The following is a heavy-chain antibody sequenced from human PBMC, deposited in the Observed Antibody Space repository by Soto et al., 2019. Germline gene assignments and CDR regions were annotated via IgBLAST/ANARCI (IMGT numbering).Heavy chain of an antibody. D-gene: IGHD3-10*01. CDR2: INPSGGST. CDR3: ARTLWFGELWAPFDY. Sequence: QVQLVQSGAEVKKPGASVKVSCKASGYTFTSHYIHWVRQAPGQGLEWMGIINPSGGSTSYAQKFQGRVNMSRDTSTSTVYMELSSLRSEDTAVYYCARTLWFGELWAPFDYWGQGTLVTVSS. V-gene: IGHV1-46*01. J-gene: IGHJ4*02. CDR1: GYTFTSHY.